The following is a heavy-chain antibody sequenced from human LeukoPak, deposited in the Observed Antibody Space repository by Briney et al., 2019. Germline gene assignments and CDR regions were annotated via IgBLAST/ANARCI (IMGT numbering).Heavy chain of an antibody. V-gene: IGHV4-39*01. CDR3: ARLDGYCSGGSCYSVSFVDP. D-gene: IGHD2-15*01. CDR2: IYYSGST. CDR1: GGSISSSNYY. Sequence: SETLSLTCTVSGGSISSSNYYWGWIRQPPGKGLEWIGSIYYSGSTYYNPSLKSRVTISVDTSKNQFSLKLSSVNAADTAVYYCARLDGYCSGGSCYSVSFVDPWGQGTLVTVSS. J-gene: IGHJ5*02.